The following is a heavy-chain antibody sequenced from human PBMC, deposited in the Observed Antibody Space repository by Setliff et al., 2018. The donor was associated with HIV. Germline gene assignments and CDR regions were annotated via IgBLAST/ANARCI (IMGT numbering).Heavy chain of an antibody. CDR1: GDSIDSPHC. V-gene: IGHV4-4*02. J-gene: IGHJ4*02. CDR2: VCQRGGI. Sequence: PSETLSLTCTVSGDSIDSPHCWSWVRQSLEKGLEWIGEVCQRGGINYYPFFWSRATISMDKPKSHFSLRLTSVTAADTAVYFCVRNSGWALGSWGQGTLVPSPQ. D-gene: IGHD3-16*01. CDR3: VRNSGWALGS.